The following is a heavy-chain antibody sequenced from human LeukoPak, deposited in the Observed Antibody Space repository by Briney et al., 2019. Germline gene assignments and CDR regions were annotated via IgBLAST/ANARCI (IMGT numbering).Heavy chain of an antibody. CDR1: GFTFYDYA. J-gene: IGHJ4*02. CDR2: ISWNSGSI. CDR3: AKAPLRTPYNPHTDY. V-gene: IGHV3-9*01. D-gene: IGHD1-1*01. Sequence: GGSLRLSCAASGFTFYDYAMHWVRQAPGKGLEWVSGISWNSGSIGYADSVKGRFTISRDNAKNSLYLQMNSLRAEDTALYYCAKAPLRTPYNPHTDYWGQGTLVTVSS.